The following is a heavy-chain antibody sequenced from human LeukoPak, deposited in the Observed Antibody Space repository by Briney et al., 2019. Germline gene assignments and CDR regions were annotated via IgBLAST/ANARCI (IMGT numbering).Heavy chain of an antibody. CDR2: ISWNSGSI. Sequence: GGSLRLSCAASGFTFDDYAMHWVRPAPGKGLEGVSGISWNSGSIGYTASVKGRFTISRDNAKNSLYLQMNSLRAEDTALYYCAKGGYSGSYYEVSYFDYWGQGTLVTVSS. CDR3: AKGGYSGSYYEVSYFDY. CDR1: GFTFDDYA. J-gene: IGHJ4*02. D-gene: IGHD1-26*01. V-gene: IGHV3-9*01.